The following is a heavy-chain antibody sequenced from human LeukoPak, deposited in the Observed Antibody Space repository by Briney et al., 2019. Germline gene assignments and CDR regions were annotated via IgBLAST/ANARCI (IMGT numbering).Heavy chain of an antibody. CDR2: IYSGGST. V-gene: IGHV3-66*02. Sequence: PGGSLRLSCAASGFTVSSNYMSWVRQAPGKGLEWVSVIYSGGSTYYADSVKGRFTISRDNSKNTLYLQMNSLRAEDTAVYYCARDARIAAAGTYYYYYYMDVWGKGTTVTVSS. CDR3: ARDARIAAAGTYYYYYYMDV. J-gene: IGHJ6*03. CDR1: GFTVSSNY. D-gene: IGHD6-13*01.